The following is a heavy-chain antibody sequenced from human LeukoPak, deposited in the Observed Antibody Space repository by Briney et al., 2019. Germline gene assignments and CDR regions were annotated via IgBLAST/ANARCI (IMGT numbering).Heavy chain of an antibody. J-gene: IGHJ4*02. Sequence: ASVKVSCKASGYTFTSYAMHWVRQAPGQGLEWMGWINTNTGNPTYAQGFTGRFVFSLDTSVSTAYLQISSLKAEDTAVYYCARDFEEAYWNHESGYWGQGTLVTVSS. CDR2: INTNTGNP. D-gene: IGHD1-1*01. V-gene: IGHV7-4-1*02. CDR3: ARDFEEAYWNHESGY. CDR1: GYTFTSYA.